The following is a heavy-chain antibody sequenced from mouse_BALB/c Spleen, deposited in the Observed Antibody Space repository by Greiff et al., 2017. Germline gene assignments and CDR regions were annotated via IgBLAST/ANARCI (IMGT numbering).Heavy chain of an antibody. CDR3: AREYGNYAMDY. CDR1: GYSITSDYA. Sequence: DVKLVESGPGLVKPSQSLSLTCTVTGYSITSDYAWNWIRQFPGNKLEWMGYISYSGSTSYNPSLKSRISITRDTSKNQFFLQLNSVTTEDTATYYCAREYGNYAMDYWGQGTSVTVSS. CDR2: ISYSGST. J-gene: IGHJ4*01. V-gene: IGHV3-2*02. D-gene: IGHD2-10*02.